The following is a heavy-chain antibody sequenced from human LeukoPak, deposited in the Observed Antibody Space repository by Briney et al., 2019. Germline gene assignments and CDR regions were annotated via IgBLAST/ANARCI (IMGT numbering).Heavy chain of an antibody. CDR2: IKQDGSEK. CDR1: GFTFSTYW. J-gene: IGHJ4*02. V-gene: IGHV3-7*01. D-gene: IGHD3-22*01. CDR3: ARAQGGYYDSSGYDY. Sequence: GGSLRLSCAASGFTFSTYWMSWVRQAPGKGLEWVANIKQDGSEKYYVDSVKGRFTISRDNAKNSLYLQMNSLRAEDTAVYYCARAQGGYYDSSGYDYWGQGTLVTVSS.